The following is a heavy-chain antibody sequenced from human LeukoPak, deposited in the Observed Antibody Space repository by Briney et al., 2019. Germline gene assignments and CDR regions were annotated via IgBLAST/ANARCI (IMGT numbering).Heavy chain of an antibody. V-gene: IGHV1-69*01. CDR3: ARDGGGSYSFDY. CDR2: IIPIFGTA. Sequence: ASVKVSCKASGGTFSSYAISWVQQAPEQGLEWMGGIIPIFGTANYAQKFQGRVTITADESTSTAYMELSSLRSEDTAVYYCARDGGGSYSFDYWGQGTLVTVSS. CDR1: GGTFSSYA. J-gene: IGHJ4*02. D-gene: IGHD1-26*01.